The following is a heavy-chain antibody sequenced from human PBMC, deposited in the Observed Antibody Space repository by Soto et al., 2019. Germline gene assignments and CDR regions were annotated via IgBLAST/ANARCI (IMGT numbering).Heavy chain of an antibody. V-gene: IGHV4-59*01. Sequence: SETLSLTCTVSGGSLSSYYWSWIRQPPGKGLEWIGYIYNSGGTNYNPSLKSRVTISLDTSKKQFSLKLSSVTAADTAVYYCARDPGGYVLFDFWGQGTLVTVSS. CDR1: GGSLSSYY. J-gene: IGHJ4*02. CDR2: IYNSGGT. CDR3: ARDPGGYVLFDF. D-gene: IGHD5-12*01.